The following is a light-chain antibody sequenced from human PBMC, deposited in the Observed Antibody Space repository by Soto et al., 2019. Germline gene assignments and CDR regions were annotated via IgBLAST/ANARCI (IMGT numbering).Light chain of an antibody. V-gene: IGLV2-14*01. CDR2: EVS. J-gene: IGLJ2*01. Sequence: QSALTQPASVSGSPGQSITISCTGTSSDVGGYKFVSWYQHHPGKAPKLIIYEVSNRPSGVSNRFSGSKSGNTASLTISGLQAEDEADYYCSSYTRSSSLVFGGGTKLTVL. CDR1: SSDVGGYKF. CDR3: SSYTRSSSLV.